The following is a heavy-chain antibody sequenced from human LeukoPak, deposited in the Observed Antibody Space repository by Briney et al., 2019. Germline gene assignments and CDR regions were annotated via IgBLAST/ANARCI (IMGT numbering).Heavy chain of an antibody. J-gene: IGHJ4*02. Sequence: GRSLRLSCAASGFTFSSYGMHWVRQAPGKGLEWVAVISYDGSNKYYADSVKGRFTISRDNSKNTLYLQMGSLRAEDMAVYYCARWGTYSSGWYDYWGQGTLVTVSS. CDR2: ISYDGSNK. CDR1: GFTFSSYG. V-gene: IGHV3-30*03. D-gene: IGHD6-19*01. CDR3: ARWGTYSSGWYDY.